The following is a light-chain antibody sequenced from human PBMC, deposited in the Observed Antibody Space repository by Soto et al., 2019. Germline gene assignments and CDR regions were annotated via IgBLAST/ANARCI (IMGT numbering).Light chain of an antibody. J-gene: IGLJ2*01. CDR3: SSYTTIKTVV. CDR1: NSDIGRYDH. CDR2: EVT. V-gene: IGLV2-14*01. Sequence: QSALTQPASVSGSPGQSITISCTGSNSDIGRYDHVSWYQHHPGRAPKLLISEVTKRPSGISDRFSGFKSANTAYLTISGVQPEDEADYHCSSYTTIKTVVFGGGTKLTVL.